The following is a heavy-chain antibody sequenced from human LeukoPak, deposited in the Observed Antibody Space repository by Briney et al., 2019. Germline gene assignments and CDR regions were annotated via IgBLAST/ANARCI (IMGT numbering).Heavy chain of an antibody. CDR1: GYSISSGYY. V-gene: IGHV4-38-2*01. Sequence: PSETLPLTCAVPGYSISSGYYWAWIRQPPGKGLEWIGIIYHSGSTYYIPSLKSRVTISVDTSKNQFSLKLSSVTAADTAVYYCARLLTNWSRFDYWGQGTLVTVSS. D-gene: IGHD1-1*01. CDR2: IYHSGST. J-gene: IGHJ4*02. CDR3: ARLLTNWSRFDY.